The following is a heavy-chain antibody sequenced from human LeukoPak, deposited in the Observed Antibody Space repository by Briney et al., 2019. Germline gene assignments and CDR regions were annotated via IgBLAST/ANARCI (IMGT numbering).Heavy chain of an antibody. CDR2: INPNSGGT. D-gene: IGHD3-10*01. Sequence: ASVKVPCKASGYTFTGYYMHWVRQAPGQGLEWMGWINPNSGGTNYAQKFQGRVTMTRDTSISTAYMELSRLRSDDTAVYYCARDMVRGVRIIDYWGQGTLVTVSS. CDR1: GYTFTGYY. J-gene: IGHJ4*02. V-gene: IGHV1-2*02. CDR3: ARDMVRGVRIIDY.